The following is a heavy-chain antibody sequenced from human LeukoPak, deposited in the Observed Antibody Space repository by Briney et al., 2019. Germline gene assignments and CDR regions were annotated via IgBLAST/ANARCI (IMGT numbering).Heavy chain of an antibody. CDR2: ISSIGSYT. J-gene: IGHJ3*02. CDR1: GFIFSDYY. CDR3: ARDTRSSRTYYDSSGYYPDAFDI. V-gene: IGHV3-11*06. Sequence: GGSLRLSCAASGFIFSDYYMSWIRQAPGKGLEWVSYISSIGSYTNYADSVKGRFTISRDNAKNSLYLQMNTLRDEDTAVYYCARDTRSSRTYYDSSGYYPDAFDIWGQGTMVPVSS. D-gene: IGHD3-22*01.